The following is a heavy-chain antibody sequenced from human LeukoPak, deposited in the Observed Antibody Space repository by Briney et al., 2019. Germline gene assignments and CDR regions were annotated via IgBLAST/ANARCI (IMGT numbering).Heavy chain of an antibody. CDR3: ASTSDRTIQLWFLFDY. J-gene: IGHJ4*02. D-gene: IGHD5-18*01. V-gene: IGHV4-61*05. CDR1: GASISNSRSL. Sequence: SETLSLTCTVSGASISNSRSLWAWIRQPPGKGLEWIGYIYYSGSTNYNPSLKSRVTISVDTSKNQFSLKLSSVTAADTAVYYCASTSDRTIQLWFLFDYWGQGTLVTVSS. CDR2: IYYSGST.